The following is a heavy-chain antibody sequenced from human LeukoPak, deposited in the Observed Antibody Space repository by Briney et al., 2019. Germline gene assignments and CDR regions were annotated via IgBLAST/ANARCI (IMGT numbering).Heavy chain of an antibody. D-gene: IGHD6-19*01. J-gene: IGHJ4*02. Sequence: GGPLRLSCAASGFTFSSYAMSWVRQAPGKGLEWVSAISGSGGSTYYADSVKGRFTISRDNSKNTLYLQMNSLRAEDTAVYYCAKAKGYSSGWYDYWGQGTLVTVSS. CDR2: ISGSGGST. CDR3: AKAKGYSSGWYDY. CDR1: GFTFSSYA. V-gene: IGHV3-23*01.